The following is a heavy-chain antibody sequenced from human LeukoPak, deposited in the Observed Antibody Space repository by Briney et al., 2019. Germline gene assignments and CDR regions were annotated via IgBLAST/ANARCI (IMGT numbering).Heavy chain of an antibody. V-gene: IGHV6-1*01. J-gene: IGHJ6*02. Sequence: SQTLSLTCAISGDSVSTNSAAWSWIRQSPSRGLEWLGRTYYRSRWYNDYAVSVKSRITIKSDTSKNQFSLQLNPVTPEDTAVYYCARDRDLGNYYDGMVVWGQGTTVTVSS. CDR3: ARDRDLGNYYDGMVV. D-gene: IGHD7-27*01. CDR2: TYYRSRWYN. CDR1: GDSVSTNSAA.